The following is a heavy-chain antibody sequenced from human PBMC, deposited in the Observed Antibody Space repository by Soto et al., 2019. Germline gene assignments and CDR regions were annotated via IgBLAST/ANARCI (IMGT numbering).Heavy chain of an antibody. CDR3: ARRYGGAFDI. CDR1: GGYISSSSYY. V-gene: IGHV4-39*01. Sequence: SETLSLTCTVSGGYISSSSYYWGWIRQPPGKGLEWIGSIYYSGSTYYNPSLKSRVTISVDTSKNQFSLKLSSVTAADTAVYYCARRYGGAFDIWGQGTMVTVSS. J-gene: IGHJ3*02. CDR2: IYYSGST. D-gene: IGHD3-10*01.